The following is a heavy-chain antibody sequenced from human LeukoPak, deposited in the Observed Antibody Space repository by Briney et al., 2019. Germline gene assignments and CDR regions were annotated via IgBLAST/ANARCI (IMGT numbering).Heavy chain of an antibody. CDR3: ASRAAGAPIDY. J-gene: IGHJ4*02. V-gene: IGHV3-21*03. D-gene: IGHD6-13*01. CDR1: GFTVSDNY. CDR2: ISSSSSYI. Sequence: GGSLRLSCSASGFTVSDNYMNWVRQAPGKGLEWVSSISSSSSYIYYADSVKGRFTISRDNAKNSLYLQMNSLRAEDTAVYYCASRAAGAPIDYWGQGTLVTVSS.